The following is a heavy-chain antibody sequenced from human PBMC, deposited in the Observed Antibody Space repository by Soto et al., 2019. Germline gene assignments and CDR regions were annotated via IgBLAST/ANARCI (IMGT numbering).Heavy chain of an antibody. CDR2: IDPSDSYT. CDR1: GYSFTSYW. J-gene: IGHJ6*02. CDR3: ARISSGWSPHYYYYGMDV. Sequence: HGESLKISCKGSGYSFTSYWISWVRQMPGKGLEWMGRIDPSDSYTNYSPSFQGHVTISADKSISTAYLQWSSLKASDTAMYYCARISSGWSPHYYYYGMDVWGQGTTVTVSS. D-gene: IGHD6-19*01. V-gene: IGHV5-10-1*01.